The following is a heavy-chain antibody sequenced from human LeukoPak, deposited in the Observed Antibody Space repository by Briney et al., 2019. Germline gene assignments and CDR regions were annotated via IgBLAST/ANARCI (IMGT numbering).Heavy chain of an antibody. CDR1: GYSISSGYY. J-gene: IGHJ5*02. V-gene: IGHV4-38-2*01. CDR2: IYHSEST. Sequence: SETLSLTCAVSGYSISSGYYWGWIRQPPGKGLEWIGTIYHSESTYYNPSLKSILTIPVDTSKHQLSLNLRSVTGAYTSRFYCARGLMTRVTVTWLDTWGQGSLVTVSS. D-gene: IGHD4-11*01. CDR3: ARGLMTRVTVTWLDT.